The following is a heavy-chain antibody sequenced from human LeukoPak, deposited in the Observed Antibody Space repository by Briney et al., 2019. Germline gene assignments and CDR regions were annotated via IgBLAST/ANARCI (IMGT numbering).Heavy chain of an antibody. CDR1: GGSISSSSYY. Sequence: PSETLSLTCTVSGGSISSSSYYWGWIRQPPGKGLECIGSIYYSGSTYYNPSLKSRVTISVDTPKNQFSLKLSSVTAADTAVYYCASCPWFGEDVGYWGQGTLVTVSS. D-gene: IGHD3-10*01. CDR2: IYYSGST. J-gene: IGHJ4*02. CDR3: ASCPWFGEDVGY. V-gene: IGHV4-39*07.